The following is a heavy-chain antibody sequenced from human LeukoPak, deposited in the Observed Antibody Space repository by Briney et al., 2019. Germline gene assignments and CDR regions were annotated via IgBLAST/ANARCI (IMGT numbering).Heavy chain of an antibody. J-gene: IGHJ4*02. CDR1: GGSISSGDYY. CDR2: IYYSGST. CDR3: ARGLYDFWSGSPDY. V-gene: IGHV4-30-4*08. Sequence: PSETLSLTCTVSGGSISSGDYYRSWIRQPPGKGLEWIGYIYYSGSTYYNPPLKSRVTISVDTSKNQFSLKLSSVTAADTAVYYCARGLYDFWSGSPDYWGQGTLVTVSS. D-gene: IGHD3-3*01.